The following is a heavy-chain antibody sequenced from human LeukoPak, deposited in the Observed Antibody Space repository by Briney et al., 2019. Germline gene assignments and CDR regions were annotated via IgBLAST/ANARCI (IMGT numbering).Heavy chain of an antibody. Sequence: ASVKVSCKVSGYTLTELSMHWVRQAPGKGLEWMGGFDPEDGETIYAQKFQGRVTMTEDTSTDTAYMELSSLRSDDTAMYYCARDVGITVADSFDPWGQGTLVTVSS. CDR2: FDPEDGET. CDR3: ARDVGITVADSFDP. CDR1: GYTLTELS. J-gene: IGHJ5*02. D-gene: IGHD6-13*01. V-gene: IGHV1-24*01.